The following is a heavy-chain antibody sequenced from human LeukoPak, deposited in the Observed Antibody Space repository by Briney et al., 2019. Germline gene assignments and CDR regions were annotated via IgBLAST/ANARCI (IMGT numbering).Heavy chain of an antibody. CDR3: ARSRDGYKPYYFDY. Sequence: SETLSLTCTVSGGSVSSGSYYWSWIRQPPGKGLEWIGYIYYSGSTNYNPSLKSRVTISVDTSKNHFSLKLSSVTAADTAVYYCARSRDGYKPYYFDYWGQGILVTVSS. V-gene: IGHV4-61*03. CDR2: IYYSGST. D-gene: IGHD5-24*01. CDR1: GGSVSSGSYY. J-gene: IGHJ4*02.